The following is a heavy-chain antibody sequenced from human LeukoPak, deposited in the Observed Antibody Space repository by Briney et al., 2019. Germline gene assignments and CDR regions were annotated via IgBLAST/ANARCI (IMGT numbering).Heavy chain of an antibody. Sequence: SETLSLTCTVSGGSISSYYWSWIRQPAGKGLEWIGRIYTTGNANYNPSHKSRVTMSIDTSKKRFSLNLSSVTAADTAVYYCARGKYYYDSNSSYRYFDPWGQGTLVTVSS. V-gene: IGHV4-4*07. CDR3: ARGKYYYDSNSSYRYFDP. CDR2: IYTTGNA. J-gene: IGHJ5*02. CDR1: GGSISSYY. D-gene: IGHD3-22*01.